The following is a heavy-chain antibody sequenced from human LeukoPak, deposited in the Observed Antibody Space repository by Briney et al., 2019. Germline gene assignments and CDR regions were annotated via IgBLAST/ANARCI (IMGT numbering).Heavy chain of an antibody. J-gene: IGHJ3*02. D-gene: IGHD3-22*01. V-gene: IGHV4-59*01. CDR2: IYYSGST. CDR1: GVSISSYY. Sequence: SETLSLTCTVSGVSISSYYWSWIRQPPGKGLEWIGYIYYSGSTNYNPSLKSRVTISVDTSKNQFSLKLSSVTAADTAVYYCARARYYYDSSGYGPGAFDIWGQGTMVTVSS. CDR3: ARARYYYDSSGYGPGAFDI.